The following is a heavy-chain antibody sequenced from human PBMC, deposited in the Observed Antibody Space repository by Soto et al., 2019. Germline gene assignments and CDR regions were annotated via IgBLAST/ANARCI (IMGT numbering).Heavy chain of an antibody. D-gene: IGHD3-22*01. Sequence: PSETLSLTCTVSGGSISSYYWSWIRQPPGKGLEWIGYIYYSGSTNYNPSLKSRVTISVDTSKNQFSLKLSSVTAADTAVYYCARDPRNSPPYYYDSSGYYSHFDYWGQGTLVTVSS. CDR3: ARDPRNSPPYYYDSSGYYSHFDY. J-gene: IGHJ4*02. CDR1: GGSISSYY. V-gene: IGHV4-59*12. CDR2: IYYSGST.